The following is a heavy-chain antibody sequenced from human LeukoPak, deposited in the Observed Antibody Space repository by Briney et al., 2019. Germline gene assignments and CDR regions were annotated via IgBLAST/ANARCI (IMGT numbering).Heavy chain of an antibody. CDR2: IRSRSAGGTT. V-gene: IGHV3-15*01. CDR3: STGGGTHDY. CDR1: GLTFNNAW. D-gene: IGHD2-15*01. J-gene: IGHJ4*02. Sequence: GGSLRLSCAASGLTFNNAWMSWVRQTPGKGLEWVGRIRSRSAGGTTDYGAPVKGRFTSSRDDSKSTLYLQMNSLKTEDTAVYYCSTGGGTHDYWGQGTLVTVSS.